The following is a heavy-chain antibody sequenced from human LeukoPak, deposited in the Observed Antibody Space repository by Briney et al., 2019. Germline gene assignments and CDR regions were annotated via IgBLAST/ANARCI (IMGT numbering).Heavy chain of an antibody. CDR2: ISSSGSTI. V-gene: IGHV3-11*01. Sequence: WGSLRLSCAASGFTFSDYYMSWIRQAPRKGLEWVSYISSSGSTIYYADSVKGRFTISRDNAKNSLYLQMNSLRAEDTAVYYCARVNSSGWYMAFDYWGQGTLVTVSS. D-gene: IGHD6-19*01. CDR3: ARVNSSGWYMAFDY. J-gene: IGHJ4*02. CDR1: GFTFSDYY.